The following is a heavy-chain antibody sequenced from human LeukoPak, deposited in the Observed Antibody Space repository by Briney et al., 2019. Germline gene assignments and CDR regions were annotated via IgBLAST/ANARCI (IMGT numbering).Heavy chain of an antibody. D-gene: IGHD3-22*01. V-gene: IGHV3-30-3*01. CDR3: ARDLYDSSGFDY. Sequence: GRSLRLSCAASGFTFSSYAMLWVRQAPGKGLEWVAVISYDGSNKYYADSVKGRFTISRDNSKNTLYLQMNSLRAEDTAVYYCARDLYDSSGFDYWGQGTLVTVSS. J-gene: IGHJ4*02. CDR1: GFTFSSYA. CDR2: ISYDGSNK.